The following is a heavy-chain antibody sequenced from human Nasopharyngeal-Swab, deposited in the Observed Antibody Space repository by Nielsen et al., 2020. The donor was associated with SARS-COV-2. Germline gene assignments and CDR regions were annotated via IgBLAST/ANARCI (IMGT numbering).Heavy chain of an antibody. CDR3: ARGGVRSYWFGP. CDR2: ISSSSSYI. J-gene: IGHJ5*02. V-gene: IGHV3-21*01. D-gene: IGHD3-16*01. Sequence: GGSLRLSCAASGFTFSSYSMNWVRQAPGKGLEWVSSISSSSSYIYYADSVKGRFTISRDNAKNSLYLQMNSLRAEDTGVYYCARGGVRSYWFGPWGQGTLVTVSS. CDR1: GFTFSSYS.